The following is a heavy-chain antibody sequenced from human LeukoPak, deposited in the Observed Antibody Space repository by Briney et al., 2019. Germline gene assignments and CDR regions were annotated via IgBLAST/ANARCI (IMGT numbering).Heavy chain of an antibody. CDR3: AIPPEWNYDYYYYYMDV. D-gene: IGHD1-7*01. Sequence: PGGSLRLSCAASGFTFSSYGMSWVRQAPGKGLEWVSAISGSGGSTYYADSVKGRFTISRDNSKNTLYLQMNSLRAEDTAVYYCAIPPEWNYDYYYYYMDVWGKGTTVTVSS. CDR2: ISGSGGST. V-gene: IGHV3-23*01. J-gene: IGHJ6*03. CDR1: GFTFSSYG.